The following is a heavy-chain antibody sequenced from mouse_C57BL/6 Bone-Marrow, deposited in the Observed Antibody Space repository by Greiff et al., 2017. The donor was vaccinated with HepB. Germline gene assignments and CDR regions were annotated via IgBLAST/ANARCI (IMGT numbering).Heavy chain of an antibody. CDR2: IYPGDGDT. Sequence: QVQLQQSGAELVKPGASVKISCKASGYAFSSYWMNWVKQRPGKGLEWIGQIYPGDGDTNYNGKFKGKATLTADKSSSTAYMQLSSLTSEDSAVYLWARTGALRRGGAWFAYWGQGTLVTVSA. CDR1: GYAFSSYW. D-gene: IGHD1-2*01. V-gene: IGHV1-80*01. CDR3: ARTGALRRGGAWFAY. J-gene: IGHJ3*01.